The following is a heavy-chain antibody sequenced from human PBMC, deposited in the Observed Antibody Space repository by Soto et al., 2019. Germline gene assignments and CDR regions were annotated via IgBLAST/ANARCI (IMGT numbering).Heavy chain of an antibody. D-gene: IGHD6-25*01. J-gene: IGHJ4*02. Sequence: QLQLQESGSGLVKPSQTLSLTCAVSGGSISSGGYSWSWIRQPPGKGLEWIGYIYPSGSTYYNPSVTSRVTIPVDRSKTQFSLKLSSATAAATAASDCAGGIAARPLGDWGQGTLVTVSS. CDR2: IYPSGST. V-gene: IGHV4-30-2*01. CDR1: GGSISSGGYS. CDR3: AGGIAARPLGD.